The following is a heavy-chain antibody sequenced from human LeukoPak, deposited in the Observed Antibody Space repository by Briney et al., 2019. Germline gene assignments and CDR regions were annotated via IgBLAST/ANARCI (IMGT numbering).Heavy chain of an antibody. CDR1: GFTFSSYA. V-gene: IGHV3-23*01. CDR2: ISDSGSGT. J-gene: IGHJ3*02. Sequence: GGSLRLSCPASGFTFSSYAMSWVRQAPGKGLEWVSSISDSGSGTYYADSVKGRFTISRDNSKNTLYLQMNSLRAEDTAVYYCAKRTDTSGNRGGALDIWGQGTMVAISS. D-gene: IGHD3-22*01. CDR3: AKRTDTSGNRGGALDI.